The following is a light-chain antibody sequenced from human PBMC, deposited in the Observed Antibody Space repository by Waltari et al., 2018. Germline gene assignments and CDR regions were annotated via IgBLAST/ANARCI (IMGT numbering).Light chain of an antibody. Sequence: SYELTQPPSVSVSPGQTARTTCPRNTLSSQYPFWYQQKPGQAPVLVIYKDRERPSGIPERFSGSSSGTLVTLTISGVQAEDEADYYCQSADSTSNYRMFGGGTKLTVL. CDR2: KDR. V-gene: IGLV3-25*03. CDR3: QSADSTSNYRM. CDR1: TLSSQY. J-gene: IGLJ3*02.